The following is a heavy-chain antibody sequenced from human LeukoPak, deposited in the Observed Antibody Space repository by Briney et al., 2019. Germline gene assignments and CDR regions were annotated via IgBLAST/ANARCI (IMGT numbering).Heavy chain of an antibody. J-gene: IGHJ4*02. CDR2: ISGSSSYT. D-gene: IGHD4-17*01. CDR3: ARVTLYAESALDY. Sequence: GGSLRLSCAASGFTFSDYYMSWIRQAPGKGLEWVLYISGSSSYTIYADSVKGGFTISRDNAKNSLYLQMNSLRAEGTAVYYCARVTLYAESALDYWGQGTLVTVSS. V-gene: IGHV3-11*06. CDR1: GFTFSDYY.